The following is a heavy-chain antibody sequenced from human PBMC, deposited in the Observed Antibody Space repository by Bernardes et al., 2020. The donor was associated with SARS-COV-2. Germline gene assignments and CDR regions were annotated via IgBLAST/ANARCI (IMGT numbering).Heavy chain of an antibody. CDR2: IYWDGDK. V-gene: IGHV2-5*02. D-gene: IGHD3-10*01. CDR1: GFSLSTSGVA. CDR3: AHQSYGSGRRDFDY. Sequence: SGPTLVKPTQTLTLTCTFSGFSLSTSGVAVGWIRQPPGKALEWLAIIYWDGDKYYSPSLRSRLTITKDTSKNQVVLTMTNMDPVDTATYYCAHQSYGSGRRDFDYWGQGTLVTGSS. J-gene: IGHJ4*02.